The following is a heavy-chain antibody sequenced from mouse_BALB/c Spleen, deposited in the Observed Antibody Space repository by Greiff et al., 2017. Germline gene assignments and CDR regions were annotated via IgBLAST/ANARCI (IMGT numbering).Heavy chain of an antibody. D-gene: IGHD2-1*01. CDR1: GFNIKDTY. V-gene: IGHV14-3*02. J-gene: IGHJ4*01. CDR2: IDPANGNT. CDR3: ASPHGNSYAMDY. Sequence: EVKLQESGAELVKPGASVKLSCTASGFNIKDTYMHWVKQRPEQGLEWIGRIDPANGNTKYDPKFQGKATITADTSSNTAYLQLSSLTSEDTAVYYCASPHGNSYAMDYWGQGTSVTVSS.